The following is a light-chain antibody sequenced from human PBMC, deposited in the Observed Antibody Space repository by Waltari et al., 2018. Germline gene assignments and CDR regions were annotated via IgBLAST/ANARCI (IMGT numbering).Light chain of an antibody. J-gene: IGKJ3*01. Sequence: DIQMTQSPSSLSASVGDRVTITCRASQSISNFLNWYQQKPGKAPKLLISATSTLQTGVPSRFSGSGSGTDFSLNISSLQPEDFATYYCQQSYSIPISVGPGTEVEIK. V-gene: IGKV1-39*01. CDR1: QSISNF. CDR3: QQSYSIPIS. CDR2: ATS.